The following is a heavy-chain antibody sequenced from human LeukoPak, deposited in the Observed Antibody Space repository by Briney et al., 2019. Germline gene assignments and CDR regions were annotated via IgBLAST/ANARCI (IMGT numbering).Heavy chain of an antibody. CDR1: GYTFTGYY. J-gene: IGHJ5*02. Sequence: ASVKVSCKASGYTFTGYYMHWVRQAPGQGLEWMGWINPNSGGTNYAQKFQGRVTMTRDTSISTAYMELSSLRSEDMAVYYCARVGVPAAFNWFDPWGQGTLVTVSS. CDR2: INPNSGGT. D-gene: IGHD2-2*01. V-gene: IGHV1-2*02. CDR3: ARVGVPAAFNWFDP.